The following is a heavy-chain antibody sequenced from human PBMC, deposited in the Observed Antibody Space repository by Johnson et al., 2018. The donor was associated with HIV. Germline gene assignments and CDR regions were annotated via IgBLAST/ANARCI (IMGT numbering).Heavy chain of an antibody. D-gene: IGHD2/OR15-2a*01. Sequence: QVQLVESGGGLVKPGGSLRLFCAASGFTFSDYYMNWIRQTPGKGLEWVSYISSGGNTIYYADSVKGRFTISRDNAKNSLYLQMNSLTAEDTALYYCARVNIACDIWGQGRLVTVSS. CDR1: GFTFSDYY. CDR2: ISSGGNTI. J-gene: IGHJ3*02. V-gene: IGHV3-11*04. CDR3: ARVNIACDI.